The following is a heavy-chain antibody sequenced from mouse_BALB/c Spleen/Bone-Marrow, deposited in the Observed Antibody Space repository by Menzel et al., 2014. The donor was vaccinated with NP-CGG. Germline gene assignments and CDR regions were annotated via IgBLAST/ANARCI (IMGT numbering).Heavy chain of an antibody. Sequence: EVQLVESGGGLVQPGGSRKLSCAASGFTFSSFGMHWVRQAPEKGLEWIAYISSDSGAIFYADTVEGRFTISRDNPKNTLFLQMTSLRSEDTAIYFCTRGGNWEDFDYWGQGTTLTVSS. V-gene: IGHV5-17*02. CDR1: GFTFSSFG. D-gene: IGHD4-1*01. J-gene: IGHJ2*01. CDR3: TRGGNWEDFDY. CDR2: ISSDSGAI.